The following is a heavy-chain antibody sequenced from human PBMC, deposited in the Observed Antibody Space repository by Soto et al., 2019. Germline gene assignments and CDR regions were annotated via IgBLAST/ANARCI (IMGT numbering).Heavy chain of an antibody. CDR3: ARVGRVIPIAVAGPGDY. Sequence: GASVKVSCKVSGYTLTELSMHWVRQAPGKGLEWMGGFDPEDGETIYAQKFQGRVTMTTDTSTSTAYMELRSLRSDDTAVYYCARVGRVIPIAVAGPGDYWGQGTLVTVPQ. J-gene: IGHJ4*02. CDR1: GYTLTELS. D-gene: IGHD6-19*01. V-gene: IGHV1-24*01. CDR2: FDPEDGET.